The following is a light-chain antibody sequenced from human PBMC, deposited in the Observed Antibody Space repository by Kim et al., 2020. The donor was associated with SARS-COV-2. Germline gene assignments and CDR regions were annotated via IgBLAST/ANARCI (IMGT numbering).Light chain of an antibody. V-gene: IGKV3-15*01. CDR3: KNYNKWPPWT. J-gene: IGKJ1*01. CDR1: QSVDSN. CDR2: GAS. Sequence: EIVMTQSPATLSVSPGDRATLSCRASQSVDSNLAWYQQKPGQPPRLLMYGASTRASGIPARFSGSGSGTEFTLTIGSLQSEDLAVYYCKNYNKWPPWTFGRGTKMGIK.